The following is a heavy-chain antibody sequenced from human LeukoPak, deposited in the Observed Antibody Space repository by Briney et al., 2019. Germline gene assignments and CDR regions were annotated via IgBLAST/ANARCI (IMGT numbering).Heavy chain of an antibody. V-gene: IGHV4-34*01. CDR2: INHSGST. D-gene: IGHD3-22*01. J-gene: IGHJ3*02. CDR3: ARDYYDSSGYYGGAFDI. CDR1: GGSFSGYY. Sequence: SETLSLTCAVYGGSFSGYYWSWIRQPPGKGLEWIGEINHSGSTNYNPSLKSRVTISVDTSKNQFSLKLSSVTAADTAVYYCARDYYDSSGYYGGAFDIWGQGTMVTVSS.